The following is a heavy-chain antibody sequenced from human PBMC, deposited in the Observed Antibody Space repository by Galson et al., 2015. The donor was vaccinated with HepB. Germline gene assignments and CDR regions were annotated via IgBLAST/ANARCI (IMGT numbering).Heavy chain of an antibody. D-gene: IGHD3-3*01. CDR3: AREGAYYDLWSGYFQH. CDR2: ISSSSRTI. J-gene: IGHJ1*01. Sequence: SLRLSCAASGFTFSSSAMNWVRQAPGKGLEWVSYISSSSRTIYYADSVKGRFTISRDNAKNSLYLQMNSLRAEDTAIYYCAREGAYYDLWSGYFQHWGQGTLVTVSS. V-gene: IGHV3-48*01. CDR1: GFTFSSSA.